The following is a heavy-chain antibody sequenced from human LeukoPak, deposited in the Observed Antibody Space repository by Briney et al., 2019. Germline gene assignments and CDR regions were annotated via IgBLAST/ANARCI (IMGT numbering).Heavy chain of an antibody. D-gene: IGHD3-16*01. CDR3: ARTFPGGGGFDY. J-gene: IGHJ4*02. Sequence: PGRSLRLSCAASRFTFSSYAMHWVRQAPGKGLEWVAVISYDGSNKYYADSVKGRFTISGDNSKNTLYPQMNSLRAEDTAVYYCARTFPGGGGFDYWGQGTLVTVSS. CDR2: ISYDGSNK. V-gene: IGHV3-30-3*01. CDR1: RFTFSSYA.